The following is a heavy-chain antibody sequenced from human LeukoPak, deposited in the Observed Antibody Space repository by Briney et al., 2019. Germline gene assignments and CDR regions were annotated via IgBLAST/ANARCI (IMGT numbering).Heavy chain of an antibody. Sequence: SETLSLTCAVSGYSISSGHYWGWIRQPPGKGLGWIGIIYESGSTYYNPSLKSRVTISVATSTNQFSLKLSSVTATDTAVYYCAREGGGTYSFDYWGQGTLVAVSS. D-gene: IGHD1-26*01. V-gene: IGHV4-38-2*02. J-gene: IGHJ4*02. CDR3: AREGGGTYSFDY. CDR1: GYSISSGHY. CDR2: IYESGST.